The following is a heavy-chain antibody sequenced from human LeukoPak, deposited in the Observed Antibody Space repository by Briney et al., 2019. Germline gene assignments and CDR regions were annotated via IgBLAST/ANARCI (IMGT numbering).Heavy chain of an antibody. Sequence: ASVKVSCKASGYTFTSYYMYGVRQAPGQGLEWMGMINPSGGSTSYAQKFQGRVTMTRDTSTSTVYMELSSLRSEDTAVYYCARDSHTYYYDSSGYSFDYWGQGTLVTVSS. CDR1: GYTFTSYY. CDR2: INPSGGST. D-gene: IGHD3-22*01. CDR3: ARDSHTYYYDSSGYSFDY. V-gene: IGHV1-46*01. J-gene: IGHJ4*02.